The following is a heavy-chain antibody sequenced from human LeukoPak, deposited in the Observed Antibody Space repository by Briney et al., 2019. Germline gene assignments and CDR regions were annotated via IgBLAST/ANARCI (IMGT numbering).Heavy chain of an antibody. V-gene: IGHV4-59*01. D-gene: IGHD3-16*01. CDR2: IYYSGST. CDR1: GGSISSYY. Sequence: SETLSLTCTVSGGSISSYYWSWIRQPPGKGLEWIGYIYYSGSTNYNPSLKSRVTISVDTSKNQFSLKLSSVTAADTAVYYCARVPGAYYLDYWGQGTLVTVSS. CDR3: ARVPGAYYLDY. J-gene: IGHJ4*02.